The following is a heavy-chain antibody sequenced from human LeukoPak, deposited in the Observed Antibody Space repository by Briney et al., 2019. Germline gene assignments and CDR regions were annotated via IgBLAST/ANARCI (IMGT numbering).Heavy chain of an antibody. J-gene: IGHJ4*02. Sequence: SETLSLTCTVSGGSISSSSYYWGWIRQPPGKGLEWIGYIYYSGSTNYNPSLKSRVTISVDTSKNQFSLKLSSVTAADTAVYYCARVRREIDYWGQGTLVTASS. CDR2: IYYSGST. V-gene: IGHV4-61*05. CDR3: ARVRREIDY. CDR1: GGSISSSSYY. D-gene: IGHD4-17*01.